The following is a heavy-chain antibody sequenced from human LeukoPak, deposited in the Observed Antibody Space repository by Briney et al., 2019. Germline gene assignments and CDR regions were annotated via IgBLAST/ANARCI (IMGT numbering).Heavy chain of an antibody. CDR2: IYTSGST. J-gene: IGHJ4*02. CDR1: GGSISSYY. CDR3: ARPYSGSYLYPWDY. Sequence: SETLSLTCTVSGGSISSYYWSWIRQPAGKGLEWIGRIYTSGSTYYNPSLKSRVTISVDTSKNQFSLKLSSVTAADTAVYYCARPYSGSYLYPWDYWGQGTLVTVSS. V-gene: IGHV4-4*07. D-gene: IGHD1-26*01.